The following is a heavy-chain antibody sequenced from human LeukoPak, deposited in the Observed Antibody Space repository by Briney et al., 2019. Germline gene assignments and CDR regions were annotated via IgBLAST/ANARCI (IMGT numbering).Heavy chain of an antibody. V-gene: IGHV1-69*13. CDR3: ATYVWGSYRYLY. CDR2: IIPIFGTA. CDR1: GGTFSSYA. J-gene: IGHJ4*02. D-gene: IGHD3-16*02. Sequence: ASVKVSCKASGGTFSSYAISWVRQAPGQGLEWMGGIIPIFGTANYAQKFQGRVTITADESTSTAYMELSSLRSEDTAVYYCATYVWGSYRYLYWGRGTLVTVSS.